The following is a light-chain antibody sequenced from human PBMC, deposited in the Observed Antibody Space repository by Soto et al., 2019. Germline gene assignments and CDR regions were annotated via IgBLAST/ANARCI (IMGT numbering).Light chain of an antibody. CDR3: EQRSNWPHT. CDR1: KSVSSY. CDR2: DAS. V-gene: IGKV3-11*01. J-gene: IGKJ2*01. Sequence: EIVLPQSPATLSLSPGERATLSCRASKSVSSYLAWYQQKTGQAPRLLIYDASNRATGIPARFSGSGSGTDFTLTISSLGPEDFALYYWEQRSNWPHTGGQGTKLDIK.